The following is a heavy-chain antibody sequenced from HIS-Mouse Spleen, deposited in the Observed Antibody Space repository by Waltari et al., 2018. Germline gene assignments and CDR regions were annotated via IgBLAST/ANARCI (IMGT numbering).Heavy chain of an antibody. CDR2: IDDSGST. CDR1: GGSISRSRYY. J-gene: IGHJ4*02. D-gene: IGHD5-12*01. V-gene: IGHV4-39*07. Sequence: QLQLQESGPGLVKPSATLSLTCTVSGGSISRSRYYWGWIRQPPGKGLEWIGSIDDSGSTHYNPSLKSRVTISVDTSKNQFSLKLSSVTAADTAVYYCARESKWLRRFDYWGQGTLVTVSS. CDR3: ARESKWLRRFDY.